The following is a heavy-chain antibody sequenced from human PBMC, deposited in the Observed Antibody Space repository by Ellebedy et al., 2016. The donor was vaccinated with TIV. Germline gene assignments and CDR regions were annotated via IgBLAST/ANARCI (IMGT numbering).Heavy chain of an antibody. CDR1: GASITNSGYY. CDR3: ARHTIFGVDY. CDR2: IYYSGST. D-gene: IGHD3-3*01. Sequence: GSLRLSCNVSGASITNSGYYWGWIRQPPGKGLEWIGVIYYSGSTYYNPSLKSRVTLSIDTSKIQFSLKLSSVTAADTAVYYCARHTIFGVDYWGQGILVTVSS. J-gene: IGHJ4*02. V-gene: IGHV4-39*07.